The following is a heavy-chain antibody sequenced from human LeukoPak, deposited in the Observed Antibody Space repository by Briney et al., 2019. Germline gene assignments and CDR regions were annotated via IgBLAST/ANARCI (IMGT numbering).Heavy chain of an antibody. V-gene: IGHV3-53*01. CDR2: IYSGGST. Sequence: PGGSLRLSCAASGFTVSSNYMSWVRQAPGRGLDWVSFIYSGGSTYYADSVKGRFTNSRDNSKNTLYLQMNSLSAEDTAVYYCARGHHVSYSGTLSGMDVWGQGTTVTVSS. CDR3: ARGHHVSYSGTLSGMDV. J-gene: IGHJ6*02. CDR1: GFTVSSNY. D-gene: IGHD1-26*01.